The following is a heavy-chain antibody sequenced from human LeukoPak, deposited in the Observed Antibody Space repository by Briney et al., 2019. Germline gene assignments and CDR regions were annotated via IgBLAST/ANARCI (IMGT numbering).Heavy chain of an antibody. CDR2: IIPIFGTA. J-gene: IGHJ6*03. CDR1: GGTFANYA. D-gene: IGHD4-11*01. CDR3: AREPHSKGDYYYYMDV. Sequence: SVKVSCKASGGTFANYAITWVRQAPGQGLEWMGGIIPIFGTANYAQKFQGRVTITADESTSTAYMELSSLRSEDTAVYCCAREPHSKGDYYYYMDVWGKGTTVTVSS. V-gene: IGHV1-69*01.